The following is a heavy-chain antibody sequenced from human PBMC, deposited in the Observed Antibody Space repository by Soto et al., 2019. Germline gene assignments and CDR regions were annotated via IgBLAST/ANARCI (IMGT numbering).Heavy chain of an antibody. CDR2: IRFDGSNE. V-gene: IGHV3-33*01. CDR1: GGIFHGYG. Sequence: QEQLVESGGGVVQPGTSLRLSCAVPGGIFHGYGMHWVRQAPGKGLEWVAIIRFDGSNEEYADSVKGRFTISRDNSKNPLYLQMNTLGDEDTAVYYCARDGIGGTVFRGYLDYWGRGTVVTVSS. CDR3: ARDGIGGTVFRGYLDY. J-gene: IGHJ4*02. D-gene: IGHD1-7*01.